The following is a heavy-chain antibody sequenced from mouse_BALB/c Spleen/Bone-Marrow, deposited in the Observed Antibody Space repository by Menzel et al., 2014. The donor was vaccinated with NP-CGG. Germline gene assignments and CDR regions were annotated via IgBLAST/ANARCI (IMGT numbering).Heavy chain of an antibody. V-gene: IGHV1-87*01. CDR1: GYTFTTYW. Sequence: VQLQQSGAELARPGASVKLSCKTSGYTFTTYWMQWVKQRPGQGLEWIGAIYPGEGDTRYTQKFKGKATLTADKSSSTAYIQLSNLTAEDSAVYYCSRKPSNWGYYWGQGTTLTVSS. J-gene: IGHJ2*01. D-gene: IGHD6-1*01. CDR2: IYPGEGDT. CDR3: SRKPSNWGYY.